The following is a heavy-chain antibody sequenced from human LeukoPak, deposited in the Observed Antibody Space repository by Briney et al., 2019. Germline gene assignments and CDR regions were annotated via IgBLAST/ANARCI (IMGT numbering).Heavy chain of an antibody. J-gene: IGHJ6*03. D-gene: IGHD2-15*01. CDR1: GFTFSSYW. CDR3: ASPPLRAATEVRYYYMDV. CDR2: INQDGSEK. Sequence: GGSLRLSCAASGFTFSSYWMSWVRQAPGKGLEWVANINQDGSEKYYVDSVKGRFTISRDNAKNSLYLQMNSLGAEDTAVYYCASPPLRAATEVRYYYMDVWGKGTTVTVSS. V-gene: IGHV3-7*01.